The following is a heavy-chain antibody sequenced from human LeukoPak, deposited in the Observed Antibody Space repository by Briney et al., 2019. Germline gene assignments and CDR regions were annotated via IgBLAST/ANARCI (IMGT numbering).Heavy chain of an antibody. J-gene: IGHJ5*02. D-gene: IGHD4-17*01. Sequence: ASVKVSCKASGYTFTSYDINWVRQATGQGLEWMGWMNPNSGNTGYAQKFQGRVTMTRNTSISTAYMELSRLRSDDTAVYYCARVEGLRWFDPWGQGTLVTVSS. CDR1: GYTFTSYD. CDR2: MNPNSGNT. CDR3: ARVEGLRWFDP. V-gene: IGHV1-8*01.